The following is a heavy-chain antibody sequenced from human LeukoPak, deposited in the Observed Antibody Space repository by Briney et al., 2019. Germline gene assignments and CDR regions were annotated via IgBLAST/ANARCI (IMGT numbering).Heavy chain of an antibody. CDR1: GGSISSGSYY. CDR2: IYTSGST. J-gene: IGHJ6*03. D-gene: IGHD3-9*01. V-gene: IGHV4-61*02. Sequence: PSETLSLTCTVSGGSISSGSYYWSWIRQPAGKGLEWIGRIYTSGSTNYNPSLKSRVTISVDTSKNKFSLQLSSVTPADTAVYYCARAGTRYFDGFTYYYYYMDVWGKGTTVTISS. CDR3: ARAGTRYFDGFTYYYYYMDV.